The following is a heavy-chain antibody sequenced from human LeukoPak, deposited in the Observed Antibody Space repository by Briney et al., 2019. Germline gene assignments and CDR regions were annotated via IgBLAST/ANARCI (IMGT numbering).Heavy chain of an antibody. Sequence: GGSLRLSCAASGFTFSSYNMNWVRQAPGKGLEWVSYISISTSSIYYADSVKGRFTISRDNAKNSLYLQMNSLRADDTAVYYCARADYGYGDWGQGTLVTVSS. CDR1: GFTFSSYN. D-gene: IGHD5-18*01. V-gene: IGHV3-48*01. CDR2: ISISTSSI. CDR3: ARADYGYGD. J-gene: IGHJ4*02.